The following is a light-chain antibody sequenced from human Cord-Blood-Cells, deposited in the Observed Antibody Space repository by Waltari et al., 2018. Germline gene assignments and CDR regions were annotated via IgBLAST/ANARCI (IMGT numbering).Light chain of an antibody. Sequence: QSALTQPAPVSGSPRQSLTIPSPGTTSHVGSYNLVSAYQQHPGKAPKLMIYEGSKRPSGVSNRFSGSKSGNTASLTISGLQAEDEADYYCCSYAGSSTFDVFGTGTKVTVL. CDR2: EGS. CDR3: CSYAGSSTFDV. V-gene: IGLV2-23*03. CDR1: TSHVGSYNL. J-gene: IGLJ1*01.